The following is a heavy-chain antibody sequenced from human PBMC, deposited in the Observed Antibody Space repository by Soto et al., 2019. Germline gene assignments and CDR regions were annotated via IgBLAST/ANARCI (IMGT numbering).Heavy chain of an antibody. D-gene: IGHD3-9*01. J-gene: IGHJ4*02. CDR1: GFSFSSYG. V-gene: IGHV3-30*18. CDR2: ISYDGSNK. Sequence: SLGLSCAASGFSFSSYGMHWVRQAPGKGLEWVAVISYDGSNKYYADSVKGRFTISRDNSKNTLYLQMNSLRAEDTAVYYCAKLALYYDILTGPDYWGQGTLVTVSS. CDR3: AKLALYYDILTGPDY.